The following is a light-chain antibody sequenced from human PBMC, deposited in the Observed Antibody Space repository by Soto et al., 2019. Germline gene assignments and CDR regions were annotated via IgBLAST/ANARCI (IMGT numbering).Light chain of an antibody. CDR2: DAS. CDR3: QQYNSYQYT. V-gene: IGKV1-5*01. Sequence: DIQMTQSPSTLSASVGDRVTITCRASQSISSWLAWYQQKPGKDPKLLIYDASSSQSEVPSRFSGSGSGTEFTLTSSSLQPDYFATYYCQQYNSYQYTCGQGTKLEIK. CDR1: QSISSW. J-gene: IGKJ2*01.